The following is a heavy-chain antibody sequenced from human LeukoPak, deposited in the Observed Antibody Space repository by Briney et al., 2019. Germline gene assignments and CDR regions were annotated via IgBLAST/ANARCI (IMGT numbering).Heavy chain of an antibody. Sequence: PSETLSLTCTVSGGSISNNYWSWFRQPPGRGLEWIGYIYYSGSTNYNPSLKSRVTISVDTSKSQFSLKLSSVTAADTAVYYCAREQWLVPGYGMDVWGQGTTVTVSS. CDR1: GGSISNNY. J-gene: IGHJ6*02. D-gene: IGHD6-19*01. CDR2: IYYSGST. CDR3: AREQWLVPGYGMDV. V-gene: IGHV4-59*01.